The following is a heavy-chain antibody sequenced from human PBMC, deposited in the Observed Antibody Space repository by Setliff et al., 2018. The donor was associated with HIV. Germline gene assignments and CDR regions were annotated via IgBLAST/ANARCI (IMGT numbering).Heavy chain of an antibody. V-gene: IGHV4-39*01. CDR3: ARAPTGVTNAFDI. Sequence: PSETLSLTCTVSGGSISNSRYYWSWIRQPPGKGLEWIGSIYYSGSAYYNPSLKSRVTISVDTSKNQFLLRLSSVTAADTAVYYCARAPTGVTNAFDIWGQGTMVTVSS. D-gene: IGHD2-8*02. CDR2: IYYSGSA. J-gene: IGHJ3*02. CDR1: GGSISNSRYY.